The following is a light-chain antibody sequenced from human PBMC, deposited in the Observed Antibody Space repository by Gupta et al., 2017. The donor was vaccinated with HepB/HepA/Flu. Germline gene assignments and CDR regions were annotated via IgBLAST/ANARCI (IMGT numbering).Light chain of an antibody. CDR3: SSYAGSSTLV. CDR1: SSDVGRYNR. J-gene: IGLJ3*02. Sequence: QSALTQPPSVSGSPGQSVTISCTGTSSDVGRYNRVSWYQQPPGTPPKLMIYEVTSRPSGVPDRFAGSKSGNTASLTISGLQAEDEADYYCSSYAGSSTLVFGGGTKLTVL. V-gene: IGLV2-18*02. CDR2: EVT.